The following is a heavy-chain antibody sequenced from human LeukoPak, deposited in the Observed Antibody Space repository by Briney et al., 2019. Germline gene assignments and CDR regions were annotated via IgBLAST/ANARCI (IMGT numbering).Heavy chain of an antibody. Sequence: GGSLGLSCAASGFTFSSYSMNWVRQAPGKGLEWVSSISSSSSYIYYADSVKGRFTISRDNAKNSLYLQMNSLRAEDTAVYYCARVGSYYDSSGYYPGAFDIWGQGTMVTVSS. V-gene: IGHV3-21*01. J-gene: IGHJ3*02. CDR3: ARVGSYYDSSGYYPGAFDI. CDR1: GFTFSSYS. CDR2: ISSSSSYI. D-gene: IGHD3-22*01.